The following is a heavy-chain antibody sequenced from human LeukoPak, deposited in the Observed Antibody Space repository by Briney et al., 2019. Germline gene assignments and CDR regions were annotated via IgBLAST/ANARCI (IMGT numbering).Heavy chain of an antibody. D-gene: IGHD3-3*01. V-gene: IGHV1-2*02. J-gene: IGHJ3*02. CDR1: GYTFTGYY. Sequence: ASVKVSCKASGYTFTGYYMHWARQAPGQGLEWMGWINPNSGGTNYAQKFQGRVTMTRDTSISTAYMELSRLRSDDTAVYYCAREADFWSGDALLPDGAFDIWGQGTMVTVSS. CDR2: INPNSGGT. CDR3: AREADFWSGDALLPDGAFDI.